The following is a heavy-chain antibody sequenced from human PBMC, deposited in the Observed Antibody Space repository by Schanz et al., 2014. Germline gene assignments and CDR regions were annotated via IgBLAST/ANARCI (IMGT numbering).Heavy chain of an antibody. CDR3: ATEGPRGTRHPINYYYAMDN. D-gene: IGHD6-6*01. Sequence: EVQLVESGGGLVRPGGSLRLSCAASGFSFSTYAMSWARQTPGKGLEWVSAISSSSSYISYADSVKGRFTISRDNAKNSVFLQMNRLRAEDTAVYYCATEGPRGTRHPINYYYAMDNWGQGTKVTV. CDR2: ISSSSSYI. V-gene: IGHV3-21*01. CDR1: GFSFSTYA. J-gene: IGHJ6*02.